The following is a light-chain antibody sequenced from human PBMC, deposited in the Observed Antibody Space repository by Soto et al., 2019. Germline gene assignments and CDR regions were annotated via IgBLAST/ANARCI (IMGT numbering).Light chain of an antibody. V-gene: IGKV1-17*01. Sequence: DIQMTQSPSSLSASVGDRVTITCRASQGIRIDLGWFQQRPGKAPKRLIYGASSLQSGVPSRFSGSGSGTEFTLTISILQPEDFATYYCLQHNSFPQTFGQGTKVEIK. CDR2: GAS. CDR1: QGIRID. CDR3: LQHNSFPQT. J-gene: IGKJ1*01.